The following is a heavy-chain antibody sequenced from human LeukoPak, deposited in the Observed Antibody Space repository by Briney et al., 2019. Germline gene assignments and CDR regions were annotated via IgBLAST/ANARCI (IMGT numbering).Heavy chain of an antibody. CDR2: IYYSGST. V-gene: IGHV4-39*07. CDR3: ARAPAGCGGTCSFDY. CDR1: GGSISSSSYY. D-gene: IGHD2-15*01. Sequence: SETLSLTCTVSGGSISSSSYYWGWIRQPPGKGLEWIGSIYYSGSTYYNPSLKSRVTISVDTSKNQFSLKLTSVTAADTASYYCARAPAGCGGTCSFDYWGQGTLVTVTS. J-gene: IGHJ4*02.